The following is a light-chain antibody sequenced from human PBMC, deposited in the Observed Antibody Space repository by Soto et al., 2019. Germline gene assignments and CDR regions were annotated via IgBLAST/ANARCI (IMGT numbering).Light chain of an antibody. CDR3: QQYGSSPYT. Sequence: EIVLTQSPGTLSLSPGDRATLSCRASQSVSTSYIAWYQHKPGQAPRVLIYGASSRATGISDRFSGSGSGTDFTLTISRLEPEDFAVYYCQQYGSSPYTFGQGTKLEIK. J-gene: IGKJ2*01. V-gene: IGKV3-20*01. CDR2: GAS. CDR1: QSVSTSY.